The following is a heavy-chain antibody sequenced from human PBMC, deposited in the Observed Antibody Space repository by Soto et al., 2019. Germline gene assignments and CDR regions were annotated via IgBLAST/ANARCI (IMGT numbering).Heavy chain of an antibody. Sequence: GESLKISCEGSGYSFTSYWSSWVRQMPGKGLEGMGRIYPSDSYTNYSPSFQGHVTISADKSISTAYLQWSSLKASDTAMYYCARLYYRIAARSGLYYYGMDVWGQGTTVTVSS. D-gene: IGHD6-6*01. J-gene: IGHJ6*02. CDR2: IYPSDSYT. CDR1: GYSFTSYW. CDR3: ARLYYRIAARSGLYYYGMDV. V-gene: IGHV5-10-1*01.